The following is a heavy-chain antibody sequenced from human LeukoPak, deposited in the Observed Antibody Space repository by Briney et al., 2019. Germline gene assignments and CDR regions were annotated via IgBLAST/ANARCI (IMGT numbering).Heavy chain of an antibody. CDR2: ISRDGSNK. CDR3: ASDNSGSLDC. J-gene: IGHJ4*02. CDR1: GFTFSSYG. D-gene: IGHD6-19*01. Sequence: GGSLRLSCAASGFTFSSYGMNWVRQAPGQGLEWLAIISRDGSNKYHADSVKGRFTISEDNSNTTLYLQMNSLRAEDTAVYCCASDNSGSLDCWVGGTLVTVSS. V-gene: IGHV3-33*01.